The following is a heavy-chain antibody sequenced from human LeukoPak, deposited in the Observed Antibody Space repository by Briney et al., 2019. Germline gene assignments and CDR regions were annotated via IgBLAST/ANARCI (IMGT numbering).Heavy chain of an antibody. CDR2: INTNGSIT. CDR3: VPNLFDY. J-gene: IGHJ4*02. Sequence: GGSLRLSCAASGFTFSSYLMHWVRQAPGKGLVWVSRINTNGSITGYADSVKGRFTISRDNAKNMLFLQMNSLRAEDTAVYYCVPNLFDYWGQGALVTVSS. CDR1: GFTFSSYL. V-gene: IGHV3-74*01.